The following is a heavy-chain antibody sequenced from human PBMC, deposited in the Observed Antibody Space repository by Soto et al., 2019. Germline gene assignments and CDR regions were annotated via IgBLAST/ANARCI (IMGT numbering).Heavy chain of an antibody. V-gene: IGHV1-69*01. CDR2: IIPIFGTA. D-gene: IGHD4-17*01. CDR1: GGTFSSYA. CDR3: ARDLYGGKAYYYYYGMDV. J-gene: IGHJ6*02. Sequence: QVQLVQSGAEVKKPGSSVKVSCKASGGTFSSYAISWVRQAPGQGLEWMGGIIPIFGTANYAQKFQGRVTITADEYTRTAYMELSSLRSEDTAVYYCARDLYGGKAYYYYYGMDVWGQGPTVTVSS.